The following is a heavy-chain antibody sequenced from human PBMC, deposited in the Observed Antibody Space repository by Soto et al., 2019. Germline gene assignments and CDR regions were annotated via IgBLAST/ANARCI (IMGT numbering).Heavy chain of an antibody. CDR2: LIPIFGTA. Sequence: QVQLVQSGAEVKKPGSSVKVSCKASGGTFSSYAISWVRQAPGQGLEWMGGLIPIFGTANYAQKFQGRVTITADESTSTAYMELSSRRSEDTAVYYCARAKRDYYDSSGYYFLDYWGQGTLVTVSS. CDR1: GGTFSSYA. CDR3: ARAKRDYYDSSGYYFLDY. D-gene: IGHD3-22*01. J-gene: IGHJ4*02. V-gene: IGHV1-69*01.